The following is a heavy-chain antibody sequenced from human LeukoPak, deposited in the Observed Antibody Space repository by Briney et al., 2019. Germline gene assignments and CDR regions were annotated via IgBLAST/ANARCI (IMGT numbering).Heavy chain of an antibody. V-gene: IGHV1-18*01. CDR1: GYTFNNYA. Sequence: ASLRLSCKSSGYTFNNYAISWVRQAPGEGLEWVGWISGYNDVTYYAETLQGRLTMTTDTSTGTAYMDLRTLRSDDTAVYYCARSSARIVAGELHFDLWGRSTFVTVSS. J-gene: IGHJ2*01. CDR3: ARSSARIVAGELHFDL. CDR2: ISGYNDVT. D-gene: IGHD3-22*01.